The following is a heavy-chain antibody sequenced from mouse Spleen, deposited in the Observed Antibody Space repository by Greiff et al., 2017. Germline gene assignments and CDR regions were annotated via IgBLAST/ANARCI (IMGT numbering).Heavy chain of an antibody. Sequence: LQESGASVKISCKASGYSFTGYYMNWVKQSPEKSLEWIGEINPSTGGTTYNQKFKAKATLTVDKSSSTAYMQLKSLTSDDSAVYYCARSPRWYFDVWGAGTTVTVSS. V-gene: IGHV1-42*01. CDR3: ARSPRWYFDV. CDR1: GYSFTGYY. CDR2: INPSTGGT. D-gene: IGHD2-10*02. J-gene: IGHJ1*01.